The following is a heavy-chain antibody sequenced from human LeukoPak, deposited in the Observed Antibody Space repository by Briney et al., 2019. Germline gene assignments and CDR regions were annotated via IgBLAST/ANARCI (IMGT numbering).Heavy chain of an antibody. J-gene: IGHJ4*02. V-gene: IGHV3-9*01. D-gene: IGHD5-18*01. Sequence: SGGSLRLSCAASGFTFDDYAMHWVRQAPGKGLEWVSGISWNSGSIGYADSVKGRFTISRDNAKNSLYLQMNSLRAEDTALYYCAKAPRGYSYGIDYWGQGTLVTVSS. CDR2: ISWNSGSI. CDR1: GFTFDDYA. CDR3: AKAPRGYSYGIDY.